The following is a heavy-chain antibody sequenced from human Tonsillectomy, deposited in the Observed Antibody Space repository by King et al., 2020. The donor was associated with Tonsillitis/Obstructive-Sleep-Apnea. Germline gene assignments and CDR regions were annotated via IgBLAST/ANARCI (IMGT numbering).Heavy chain of an antibody. CDR2: IWYDGSNK. J-gene: IGHJ5*02. Sequence: VQLVESGGGVVQPGRSLRLSCAASGFTFSSYGMHWVRQAPGKGLEWVAIIWYDGSNKYYADSVKGRFTISRDNSKNTVYLQMNSLRAEDTAVYYCARETPPYCGGDCYSRWFDPWGQGHLVTVSS. V-gene: IGHV3-33*01. D-gene: IGHD2-21*02. CDR3: ARETPPYCGGDCYSRWFDP. CDR1: GFTFSSYG.